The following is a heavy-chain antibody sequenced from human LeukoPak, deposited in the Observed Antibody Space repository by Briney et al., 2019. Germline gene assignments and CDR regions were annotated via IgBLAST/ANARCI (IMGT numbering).Heavy chain of an antibody. V-gene: IGHV4-34*01. CDR2: INHSGST. CDR3: ARGWFGYYNLFDP. CDR1: GGSFSGYY. J-gene: IGHJ5*02. Sequence: PSETLSLTCAVYGGSFSGYYWSWIRQPPGKGLEWIGEINHSGSTNYNPSLKSRVTISVDTSKNQFSLKLSSVTAADTAVYYCARGWFGYYNLFDPWGQGTLVTVSS. D-gene: IGHD3-10*01.